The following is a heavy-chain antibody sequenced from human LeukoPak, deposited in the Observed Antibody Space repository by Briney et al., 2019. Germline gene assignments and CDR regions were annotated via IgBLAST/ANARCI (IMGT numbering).Heavy chain of an antibody. CDR1: GYTFTGYY. CDR2: INPNSGGT. J-gene: IGHJ3*02. V-gene: IGHV1-2*04. Sequence: ASVKVSCKASGYTFTGYYMHWARQAPGQGLEWMGWINPNSGGTNYAQKFQGWVTMTRDTSISTAYMELSRLRSDDTAVYYCARPDSSGTPLDAFDIWGQGTMVTVSS. CDR3: ARPDSSGTPLDAFDI. D-gene: IGHD6-19*01.